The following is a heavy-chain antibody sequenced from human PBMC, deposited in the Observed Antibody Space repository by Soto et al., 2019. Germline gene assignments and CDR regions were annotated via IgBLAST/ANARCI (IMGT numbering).Heavy chain of an antibody. Sequence: ASVKVSCKASGFTFTSYTISWVRQAPGQGLEWMGWINPNSGGTNYAQKFQGWVTMTRDTSISTAYMELSRLRSDDTAVYYCARGIWLGDPFAGMDVWGQGTTVTVSS. CDR1: GFTFTSYT. D-gene: IGHD3-10*01. CDR2: INPNSGGT. J-gene: IGHJ6*02. CDR3: ARGIWLGDPFAGMDV. V-gene: IGHV1-2*04.